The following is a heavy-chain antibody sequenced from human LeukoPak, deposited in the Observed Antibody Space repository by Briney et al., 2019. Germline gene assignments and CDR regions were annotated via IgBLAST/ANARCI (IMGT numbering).Heavy chain of an antibody. Sequence: SETLSLTCAVYGGSFSGYYWTWIRQPPGKGLEWIGEINHSGSTNYNPSLQSRVTISVDTSKNQFSLKLSSVTAADTAVYYCAKDLMGQWLSPYHYGMDVWGQGTTVTVSS. V-gene: IGHV4-34*01. CDR1: GGSFSGYY. J-gene: IGHJ6*02. D-gene: IGHD6-19*01. CDR3: AKDLMGQWLSPYHYGMDV. CDR2: INHSGST.